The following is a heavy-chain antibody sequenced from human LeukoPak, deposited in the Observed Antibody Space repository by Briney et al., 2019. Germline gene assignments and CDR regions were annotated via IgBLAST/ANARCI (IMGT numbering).Heavy chain of an antibody. J-gene: IGHJ4*02. Sequence: GGSLRLSCAASGFTFNSFWMHWVRQAPGKGLVWVSRINTDGTTINYADSVKGRFTISRDNAKNTLYLQMNSLRAEDTAVYYCVKAAAGSFDYWGQGTLATVSS. CDR1: GFTFNSFW. CDR3: VKAAAGSFDY. V-gene: IGHV3-74*01. D-gene: IGHD6-25*01. CDR2: INTDGTTI.